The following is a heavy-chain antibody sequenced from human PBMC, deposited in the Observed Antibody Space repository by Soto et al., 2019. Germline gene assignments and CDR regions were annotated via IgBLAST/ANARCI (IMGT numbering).Heavy chain of an antibody. CDR2: ISGNGGST. CDR1: GFTFSNYA. D-gene: IGHD5-18*01. V-gene: IGHV3-23*01. CDR3: AKSGYSYGYY. J-gene: IGHJ4*02. Sequence: PGRSLRLSCAASGFTFSNYAMSWVRQAPGKGLEWVSAISGNGGSTYYADSVRGRFTISRDTSKNTLYLQMNSLRAEDTAVYYCAKSGYSYGYYWGQGTLVTVSS.